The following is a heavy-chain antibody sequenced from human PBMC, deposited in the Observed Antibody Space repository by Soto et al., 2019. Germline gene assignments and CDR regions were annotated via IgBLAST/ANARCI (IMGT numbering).Heavy chain of an antibody. Sequence: PGRSLRLSCAASGFTFSSYAMSWVRQAPGKGLEWVSAISGSGGSTYYADSVKGRFTISRDNSKNTLYLQMNSLRAEDTAVYYCAKDFSSSWKTNWFDPWGQGNLVTVS. V-gene: IGHV3-23*01. CDR3: AKDFSSSWKTNWFDP. CDR1: GFTFSSYA. J-gene: IGHJ5*02. CDR2: ISGSGGST. D-gene: IGHD6-13*01.